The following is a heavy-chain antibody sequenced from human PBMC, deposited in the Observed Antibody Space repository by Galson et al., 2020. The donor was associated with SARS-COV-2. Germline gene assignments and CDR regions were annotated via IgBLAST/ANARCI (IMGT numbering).Heavy chain of an antibody. J-gene: IGHJ4*02. V-gene: IGHV3-23*01. CDR1: GFTFSIYA. CDR3: AKASGASYLYYFDY. D-gene: IGHD1-26*01. Sequence: GSLRLSCAASGFTFSIYAMSWVRQAPGKGLEWVSVISGSGDSTYYADSVKGRFTFSRDNSKNTLYLQMNSLRAEDTAVYYCAKASGASYLYYFDYWGQGTLVTVSS. CDR2: ISGSGDST.